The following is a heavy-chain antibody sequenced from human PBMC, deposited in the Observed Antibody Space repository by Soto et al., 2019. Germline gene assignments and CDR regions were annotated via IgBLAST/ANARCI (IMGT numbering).Heavy chain of an antibody. J-gene: IGHJ6*02. Sequence: PGGSLRLSCAASGFTFSSYSMNWVRQAPGKGLEWVSSISSSSSYIYYADSVKGRFTISRDNAKNSLYLQMNSLRAEDTAVYYCARDSDYYNNQYGMDVWGQGTTVTVSS. D-gene: IGHD4-4*01. CDR1: GFTFSSYS. V-gene: IGHV3-21*01. CDR2: ISSSSSYI. CDR3: ARDSDYYNNQYGMDV.